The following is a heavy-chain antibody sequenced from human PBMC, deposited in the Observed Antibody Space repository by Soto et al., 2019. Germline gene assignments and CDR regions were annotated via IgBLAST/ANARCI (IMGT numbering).Heavy chain of an antibody. J-gene: IGHJ3*02. CDR2: INPSGGST. Sequence: ASVKVSCKASGYTFTSYYMHWVRQAPGQGLEWMGIINPSGGSTSYAQKFQGRVTMTRDTSTSTVYMELSSLRSEDTAVYYCARDYGPYSSSGPDRGPDAFDIWGQGTTVTVSS. CDR3: ARDYGPYSSSGPDRGPDAFDI. V-gene: IGHV1-46*01. D-gene: IGHD6-6*01. CDR1: GYTFTSYY.